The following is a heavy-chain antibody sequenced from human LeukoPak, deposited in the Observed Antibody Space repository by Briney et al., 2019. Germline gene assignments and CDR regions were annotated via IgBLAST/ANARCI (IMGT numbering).Heavy chain of an antibody. CDR1: GYTLTELS. Sequence: ALVKVSCKVSGYTLTELSMHWVRQAPGKGLEWMGGFDPEDGETIYAQKFQGRVTMTEDTTTDTAYMELSSLRSEDTAVYYCATYDTGDAFDIWGQGTMVTVSS. J-gene: IGHJ3*02. D-gene: IGHD3-10*01. CDR3: ATYDTGDAFDI. V-gene: IGHV1-24*01. CDR2: FDPEDGET.